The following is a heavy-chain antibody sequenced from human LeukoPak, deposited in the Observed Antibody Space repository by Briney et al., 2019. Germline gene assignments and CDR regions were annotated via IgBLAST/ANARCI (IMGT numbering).Heavy chain of an antibody. J-gene: IGHJ4*02. D-gene: IGHD3-10*01. Sequence: PGGSLRLSCAASGFTFSSYSMNWVRQAPGKGLEWVSYITSSGSTIYYADSVKGRFTISRDNAKNSLYLQMNSLRVEDTAVYYCARVPGSYLYLDYWGQGTLVTVSS. V-gene: IGHV3-48*04. CDR3: ARVPGSYLYLDY. CDR2: ITSSGSTI. CDR1: GFTFSSYS.